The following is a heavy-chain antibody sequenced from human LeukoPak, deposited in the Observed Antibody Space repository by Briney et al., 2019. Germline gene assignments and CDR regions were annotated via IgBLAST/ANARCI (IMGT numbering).Heavy chain of an antibody. CDR2: FSSSSSMI. J-gene: IGHJ4*02. D-gene: IGHD4-17*01. Sequence: GGSLRLSCAASGFTFSSYSMNWVRQAPGKGLEWVSYFSSSSSMIYYADSVKGRFTISRDNAKNSLYLQMKSLRDEDTAIYYCARDYGDLPARVPYFDYWGQGTLVTVSS. V-gene: IGHV3-48*02. CDR3: ARDYGDLPARVPYFDY. CDR1: GFTFSSYS.